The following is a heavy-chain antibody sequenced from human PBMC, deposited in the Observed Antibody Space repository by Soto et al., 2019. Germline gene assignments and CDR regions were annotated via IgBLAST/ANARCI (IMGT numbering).Heavy chain of an antibody. V-gene: IGHV3-30*18. CDR3: AKDLSGTSYCYGMDV. CDR2: ISYDGSNK. J-gene: IGHJ6*02. Sequence: GGSLRLSCAASGFTFSSYGMHWVRQAPGKGLEWVAVISYDGSNKYYADSVKGRFTISRDNSKNTLYLQMNSLRAEDTAVYYCAKDLSGTSYCYGMDVWGQGTTVTVSS. D-gene: IGHD1-7*01. CDR1: GFTFSSYG.